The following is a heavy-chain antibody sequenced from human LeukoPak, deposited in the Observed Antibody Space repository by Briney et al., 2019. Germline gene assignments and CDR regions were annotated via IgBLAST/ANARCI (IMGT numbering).Heavy chain of an antibody. V-gene: IGHV1-69*13. D-gene: IGHD3-22*01. Sequence: ASVKVSCKASGGTFSSYAISWVRQAPGQGLEWMGGIIPIFGTANYAQKFQGRVTITADESTSTAYMELSSLRSEDTAVYYCARVLYYDSSGYYSRYYYGMDVWGQGTTVTVSS. CDR3: ARVLYYDSSGYYSRYYYGMDV. CDR2: IIPIFGTA. J-gene: IGHJ6*02. CDR1: GGTFSSYA.